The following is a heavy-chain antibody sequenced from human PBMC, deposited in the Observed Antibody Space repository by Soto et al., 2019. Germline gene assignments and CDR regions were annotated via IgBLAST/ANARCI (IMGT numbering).Heavy chain of an antibody. CDR2: ISYDGVNK. J-gene: IGHJ6*02. V-gene: IGHV3-30*03. CDR1: GFTFSTYG. CDR3: ARDPISYYYDSSGSPPHTNDYGMDV. D-gene: IGHD3-22*01. Sequence: PGGSLRLSCAASGFTFSTYGMHWVRQAPGKGLEWVAVISYDGVNKYYADSVKGRFTISRDNSKNTLYLQMNSLRDEDTAVYYCARDPISYYYDSSGSPPHTNDYGMDVWGQGTTVTVSS.